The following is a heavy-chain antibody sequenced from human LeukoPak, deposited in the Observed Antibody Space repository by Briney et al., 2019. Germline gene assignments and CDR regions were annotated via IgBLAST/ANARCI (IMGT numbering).Heavy chain of an antibody. CDR3: VRDRGEFSYSHDY. V-gene: IGHV4-59*12. D-gene: IGHD1-26*01. CDR1: GGSISSYY. J-gene: IGHJ4*02. CDR2: IYYSGST. Sequence: SETLSLTCTVSGGSISSYYWSWIRQPPGKGLEWIGYIYYSGSTYYNPSLKSRVTISVDTSKNQFSLKLSSVTAADTAVYYCVRDRGEFSYSHDYWGQGTLVTVSS.